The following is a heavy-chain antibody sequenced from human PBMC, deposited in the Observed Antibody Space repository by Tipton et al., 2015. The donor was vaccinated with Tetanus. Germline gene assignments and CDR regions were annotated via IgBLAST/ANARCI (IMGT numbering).Heavy chain of an antibody. CDR3: ARYKTSLVTPGKYFDS. J-gene: IGHJ4*02. CDR2: IYYSGST. D-gene: IGHD4-23*01. Sequence: GLVKPSETLSLTCTVSGGSISSSDYYWGWVRQSPGKGLEWVGSIYYSGSTYYSPSLRSRVTMSVDTSRNQLSLNLSSVAAADTAVYFCARYKTSLVTPGKYFDSWGQGALVTVSS. CDR1: GGSISSSDYY. V-gene: IGHV4-39*01.